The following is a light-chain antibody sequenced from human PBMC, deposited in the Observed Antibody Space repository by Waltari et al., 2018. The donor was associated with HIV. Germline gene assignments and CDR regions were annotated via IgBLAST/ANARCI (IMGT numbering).Light chain of an antibody. CDR1: YGNLGTGF. CDR3: ATWDDSLNM. J-gene: IGLJ3*02. Sequence: QSVLTQPPSVSALPGQPVTLSLSGRYGNLGTGFVCWYPVLPGLAPKLLIYRNDQRPSGVPDRFSGSKSGTSASLAITGLRSEDEGDYYCATWDDSLNMFGGGTRLTVL. CDR2: RND. V-gene: IGLV1-47*01.